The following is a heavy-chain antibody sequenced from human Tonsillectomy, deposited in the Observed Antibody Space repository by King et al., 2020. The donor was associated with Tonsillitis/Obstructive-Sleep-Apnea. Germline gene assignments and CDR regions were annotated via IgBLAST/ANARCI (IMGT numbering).Heavy chain of an antibody. CDR3: AGSLEWLPDGCFDP. D-gene: IGHD3-3*01. V-gene: IGHV1-69*12. CDR1: GGTFSSYA. J-gene: IGHJ5*02. Sequence: VQLVQSGAEVKKPGASVKVSCKASGGTFSSYAISWVRQAPGQGLEWMGGIIPIFGTANYAQNFQGRVTITADESTGTAYMELSSLRSEDTAVYYCAGSLEWLPDGCFDPWGQGTLVTVSS. CDR2: IIPIFGTA.